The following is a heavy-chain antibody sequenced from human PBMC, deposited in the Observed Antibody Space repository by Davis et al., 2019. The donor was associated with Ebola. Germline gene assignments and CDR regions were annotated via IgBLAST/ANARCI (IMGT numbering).Heavy chain of an antibody. Sequence: SETLSLTCTVSGGSVRSGSYYWSWIRQPPGKGLEWIGYINYSGSTNQNPSLKSLVTISVDTSKSQFSLKLSSVTAADTAVYYCARLGATSGVYLDYWGQGTLVTVSS. CDR2: INYSGST. D-gene: IGHD1-26*01. J-gene: IGHJ4*02. CDR3: ARLGATSGVYLDY. V-gene: IGHV4-61*01. CDR1: GGSVRSGSYY.